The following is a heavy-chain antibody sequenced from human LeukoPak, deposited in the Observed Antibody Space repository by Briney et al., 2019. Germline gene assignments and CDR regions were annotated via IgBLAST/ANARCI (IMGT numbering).Heavy chain of an antibody. CDR2: MNPNSGAT. D-gene: IGHD7-27*01. CDR1: GYTFTSYD. CDR3: ARAPRNWGFDY. Sequence: ASVKVSCKASGYTFTSYDTNWLRQATGQGPKWMGWMNPNSGATGCAQKFQGRVTMTRSTSLNTAYMELSSLRSEDTAEYYCARAPRNWGFDYWGQGTLVTVSS. V-gene: IGHV1-8*01. J-gene: IGHJ4*02.